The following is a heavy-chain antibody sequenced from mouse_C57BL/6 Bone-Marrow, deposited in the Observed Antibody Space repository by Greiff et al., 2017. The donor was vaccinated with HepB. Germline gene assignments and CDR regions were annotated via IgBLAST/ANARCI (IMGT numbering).Heavy chain of an antibody. V-gene: IGHV1-15*01. CDR2: IDPETGGT. J-gene: IGHJ1*03. CDR1: GYTFTDYE. Sequence: VQLQQSGAELVRPGASVTLSCKASGYTFTDYEMHWVKQTPVHGLEWIGAIDPETGGTAYNQKFKGKAILTADKSSSTAYMELRSLTSEDSAVYYCTRKEGSSYLYWYFDVWGTGTTVTVSS. CDR3: TRKEGSSYLYWYFDV. D-gene: IGHD1-1*01.